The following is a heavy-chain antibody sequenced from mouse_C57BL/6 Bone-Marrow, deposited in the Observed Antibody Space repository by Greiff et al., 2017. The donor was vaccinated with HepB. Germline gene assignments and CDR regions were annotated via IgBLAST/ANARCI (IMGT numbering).Heavy chain of an antibody. CDR1: GFTFRDYY. V-gene: IGHV5-16*01. Sequence: EVKVEASEGGLVQPGSSMKLSCTASGFTFRDYYMAWVRQVPEKGLEWVANINYDGSSTYYLDSLKSRFIISRDNAKNSLYLQMSSLKYEDTTTYYCARGGGGIYYDYDVRDFDVWGTGTTVTVAS. CDR3: ARGGGGIYYDYDVRDFDV. CDR2: INYDGSST. J-gene: IGHJ1*03. D-gene: IGHD2-4*01.